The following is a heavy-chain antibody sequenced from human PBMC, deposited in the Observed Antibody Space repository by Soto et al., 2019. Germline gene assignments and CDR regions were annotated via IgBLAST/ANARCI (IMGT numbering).Heavy chain of an antibody. Sequence: QAQLVQSGAEVKKPGSSVKVSCKASGGTFSSYAISWVRQAPGQGLEWMGGIIPIFGTANYAQKFQGRVTITADESTSTAYMELSSLRSEDTAVYYCARHPPPIVGATGGFDYWGQGTLVTVSS. V-gene: IGHV1-69*01. D-gene: IGHD1-26*01. J-gene: IGHJ4*02. CDR3: ARHPPPIVGATGGFDY. CDR1: GGTFSSYA. CDR2: IIPIFGTA.